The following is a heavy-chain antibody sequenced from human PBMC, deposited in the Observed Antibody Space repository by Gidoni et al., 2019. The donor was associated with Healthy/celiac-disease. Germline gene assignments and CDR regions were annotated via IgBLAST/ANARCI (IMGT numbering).Heavy chain of an antibody. CDR3: ARDLGDYDSSGYYIPYYYYYGMDV. V-gene: IGHV3-11*01. J-gene: IGHJ6*02. CDR1: GFTFSDYY. D-gene: IGHD3-22*01. CDR2: ISSSCSTI. Sequence: QVQRVESGGGLVKPGGSLRLSCAAYGFTFSDYYMSGNRQAPGKGREWVLYISSSCSTIYYADPVKGRFTISRDNAKNSLYLQMNSLRAEDTAVHYCARDLGDYDSSGYYIPYYYYYGMDVWGQGTTVTVSS.